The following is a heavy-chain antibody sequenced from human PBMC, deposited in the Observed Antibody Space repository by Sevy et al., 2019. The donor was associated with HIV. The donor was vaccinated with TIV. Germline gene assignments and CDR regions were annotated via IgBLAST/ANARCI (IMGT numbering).Heavy chain of an antibody. Sequence: ASVKVSCKASGYTFTGYYMVWVRQAPGQGLEWMGRINPNSGGTNYAQKFQGRVTMTRDTSISTAYMELSGLRSDDTAVYYCAREWGITMTNAFDIWGQGTMVTVSS. CDR2: INPNSGGT. V-gene: IGHV1-2*06. J-gene: IGHJ3*02. CDR1: GYTFTGYY. CDR3: AREWGITMTNAFDI. D-gene: IGHD3-22*01.